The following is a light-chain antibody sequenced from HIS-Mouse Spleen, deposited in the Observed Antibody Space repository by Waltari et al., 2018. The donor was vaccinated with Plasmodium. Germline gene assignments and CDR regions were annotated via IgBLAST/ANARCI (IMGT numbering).Light chain of an antibody. Sequence: DIQMTQSQSSLSASVGDSVTITCQASQDISNYLNWYQQKPGKAPKLLIYDASNLETGVPSRFSGSGSGTDFTFTISSLQPEDIATYYCQQYDNLPYTFGQGTKLEIK. CDR2: DAS. J-gene: IGKJ2*01. CDR3: QQYDNLPYT. V-gene: IGKV1-33*01. CDR1: QDISNY.